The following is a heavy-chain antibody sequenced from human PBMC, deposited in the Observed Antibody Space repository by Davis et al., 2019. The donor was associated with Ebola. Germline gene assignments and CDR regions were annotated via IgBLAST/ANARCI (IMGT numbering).Heavy chain of an antibody. CDR1: GFTFSSYG. J-gene: IGHJ4*02. V-gene: IGHV3-30*03. CDR3: ARSLPDSSSWTDFDY. CDR2: ISYDGSNK. Sequence: GGSLRLSCAASGFTFSSYGMHWVRQAPGKGLEWVAVISYDGSNKYYADSVKGRFTISRDNSKNTLYLQVNSLRAEDTAVYYCARSLPDSSSWTDFDYWGQGTLVTVSS. D-gene: IGHD6-13*01.